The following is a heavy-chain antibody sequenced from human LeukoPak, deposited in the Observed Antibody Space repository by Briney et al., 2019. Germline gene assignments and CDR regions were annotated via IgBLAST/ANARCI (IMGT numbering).Heavy chain of an antibody. CDR3: ARGYSDYSY. Sequence: GASVTVPCQASGYTSTSYYMLWAPQAPGQGLEWMGIINPSGGSTTYAQKFQGRVTMTRDTSTSTVYMELSSLRSEDTAVYYCARGYSDYSYWGQGNLVTVSS. CDR2: INPSGGST. D-gene: IGHD4-11*01. CDR1: GYTSTSYY. J-gene: IGHJ4*02. V-gene: IGHV1-46*01.